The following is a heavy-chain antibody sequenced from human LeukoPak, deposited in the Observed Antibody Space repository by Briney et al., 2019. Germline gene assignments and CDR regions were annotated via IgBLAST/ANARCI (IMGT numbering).Heavy chain of an antibody. J-gene: IGHJ4*02. Sequence: GGSLRLSCAASGFTVSSNYMSRVRQAPGKGPEWVSVIYSGGNTYYADSVKGRFTVSRDNSKNTLYLQMNSLRAEDTAVYYCATSEWELHSDYWGQGTLVTVSS. D-gene: IGHD1-7*01. CDR2: IYSGGNT. CDR1: GFTVSSNY. CDR3: ATSEWELHSDY. V-gene: IGHV3-53*01.